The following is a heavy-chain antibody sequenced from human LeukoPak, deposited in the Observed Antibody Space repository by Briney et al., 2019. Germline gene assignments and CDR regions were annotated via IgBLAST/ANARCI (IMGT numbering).Heavy chain of an antibody. Sequence: PSETLSLTCAVYGGSFSGYYWSWIRQPPGKGLEWIGEINHSGSTNYNPSLKSRVTISVDTSKNQFSLKLSSVTAADTAVYYCARAGIMITFGGVTLGWYFDYWGQGTLVTVSS. D-gene: IGHD3-16*01. CDR2: INHSGST. V-gene: IGHV4-34*01. CDR1: GGSFSGYY. CDR3: ARAGIMITFGGVTLGWYFDY. J-gene: IGHJ4*02.